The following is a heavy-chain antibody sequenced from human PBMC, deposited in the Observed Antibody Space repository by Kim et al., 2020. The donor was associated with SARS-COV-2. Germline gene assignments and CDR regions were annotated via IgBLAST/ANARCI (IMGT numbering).Heavy chain of an antibody. CDR1: GFTISRTY. J-gene: IGHJ4*01. Sequence: GGSLRLSCAASGFTISRTYMTWIRQAPGKGLEWVSIIYVGGYRNYADSVKGRFTISSDDSRNTLYLQMNSLRAEDTALYYCARGGNRGSIDAPWYFDYWG. CDR3: ARGGNRGSIDAPWYFDY. CDR2: IYVGGYR. V-gene: IGHV3-53*01. D-gene: IGHD1-26*01.